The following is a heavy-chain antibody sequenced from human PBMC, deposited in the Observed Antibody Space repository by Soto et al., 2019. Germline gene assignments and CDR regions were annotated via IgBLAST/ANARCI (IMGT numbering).Heavy chain of an antibody. CDR2: MNPNSGNT. Sequence: ASVKVSCRASGYTFTSYDIKWVRQETGQGREWMGWMNPNSGNTGYAQKFQGRVTMTRNTSISTAYMELSSLRSEDTAVYYCATRRVDYDFWSGYYNVWFDPWGQGTLVTVSS. CDR1: GYTFTSYD. J-gene: IGHJ5*02. D-gene: IGHD3-3*01. V-gene: IGHV1-8*01. CDR3: ATRRVDYDFWSGYYNVWFDP.